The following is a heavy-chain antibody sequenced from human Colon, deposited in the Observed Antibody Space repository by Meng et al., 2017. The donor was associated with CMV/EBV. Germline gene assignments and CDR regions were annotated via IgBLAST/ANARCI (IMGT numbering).Heavy chain of an antibody. V-gene: IGHV3-30*02. CDR1: GFTFSSYA. Sequence: GESLKISCAASGFTFSSYAMSWVRQAPGKGLEWVALILFDGSNQYYADSVKGRFTISRDNSKNTLYLQMSTLRAGDTALYYCAKDRGYTDYPYYGMDVWGQGTTVTVSS. J-gene: IGHJ6*02. D-gene: IGHD3-16*02. CDR3: AKDRGYTDYPYYGMDV. CDR2: ILFDGSNQ.